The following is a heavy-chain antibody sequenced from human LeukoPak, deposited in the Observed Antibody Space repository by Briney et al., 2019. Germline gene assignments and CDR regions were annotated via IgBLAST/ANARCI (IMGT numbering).Heavy chain of an antibody. Sequence: GGSLRLSCVASGFTFSRFGMNWVRQAPGKGLEWVANIKKDGSETYYVDSVKGRFTISRDNAKNSLYLQMNSLRAEDTAMYYCARGRYSGTTYYFDYWGQGTLVTVSS. J-gene: IGHJ4*02. CDR3: ARGRYSGTTYYFDY. D-gene: IGHD5-12*01. V-gene: IGHV3-7*03. CDR2: IKKDGSET. CDR1: GFTFSRFG.